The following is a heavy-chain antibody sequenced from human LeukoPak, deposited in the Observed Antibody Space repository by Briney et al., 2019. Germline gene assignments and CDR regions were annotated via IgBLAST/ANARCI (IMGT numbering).Heavy chain of an antibody. Sequence: GGSLRPSCAASGFTFSSYAMHWVRQAPGKGLEWVAVIPYDGSNKYYADSVKGRFTISRDNSKNTLYLQMNSLRAEDTAVYYCARGQVYSSSWYPLDYYFDYWGKGTLVTVSS. J-gene: IGHJ4*02. CDR3: ARGQVYSSSWYPLDYYFDY. V-gene: IGHV3-30-3*01. D-gene: IGHD6-13*01. CDR1: GFTFSSYA. CDR2: IPYDGSNK.